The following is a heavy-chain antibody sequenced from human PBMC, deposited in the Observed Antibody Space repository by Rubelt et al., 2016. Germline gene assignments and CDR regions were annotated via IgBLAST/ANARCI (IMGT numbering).Heavy chain of an antibody. J-gene: IGHJ4*02. CDR2: ISGSGGSL. D-gene: IGHD2-2*01. CDR3: ARGYCSGTFCYLTFGFDY. Sequence: SLRLSCAASGFTFSTYAMGWVRQAPGKGLAWVSAISGSGGSLYYADSVKGRFTISRDSSKNTVYLQMNSLRAEDTAVYFCARGYCSGTFCYLTFGFDYWGQGTLLTVSS. CDR1: GFTFSTYA. V-gene: IGHV3-23*01.